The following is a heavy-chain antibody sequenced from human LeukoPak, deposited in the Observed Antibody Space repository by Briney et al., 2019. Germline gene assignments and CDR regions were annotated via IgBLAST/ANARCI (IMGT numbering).Heavy chain of an antibody. CDR1: GFTFSSYS. Sequence: PGGPLRLSCAASGFTFSSYSMNWVRQAPGKGLQWVSYIAGSTIYYADSVKGRFSISRDNARNSLYLQIDSLRDDGTAVYYCARDRDSSFDCWGQGTLVTVSS. CDR2: IAGSTI. CDR3: ARDRDSSFDC. D-gene: IGHD6-6*01. V-gene: IGHV3-48*02. J-gene: IGHJ4*02.